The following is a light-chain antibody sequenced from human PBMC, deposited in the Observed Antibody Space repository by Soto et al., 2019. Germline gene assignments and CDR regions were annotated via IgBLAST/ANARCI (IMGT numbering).Light chain of an antibody. CDR2: HAS. V-gene: IGKV1-5*01. CDR1: QSISNW. J-gene: IGKJ2*01. CDR3: QQYSSCLYT. Sequence: DIHMTQSPSTLSASAGDRVTITCRASQSISNWLAWYQQKPGKAPKLLIYHASSLESGVPSRFTGSGSGTEFTLTISSLQPDDFATYFCQQYSSCLYTFGQGTKV.